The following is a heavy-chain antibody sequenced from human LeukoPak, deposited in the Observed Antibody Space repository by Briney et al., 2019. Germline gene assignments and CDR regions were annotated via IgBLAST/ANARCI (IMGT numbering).Heavy chain of an antibody. D-gene: IGHD3-22*01. V-gene: IGHV3-48*03. J-gene: IGHJ4*02. CDR2: ISSSDSTI. Sequence: GGSLRLSCAASGFTFSSCEMNWVRQAPGKGLEWVSYISSSDSTIYYADSVKGRFTISRDNAKNTLYLQMNSLRAEDTAVYYCARWFYDSSGFDYWGQGTLVTVSS. CDR3: ARWFYDSSGFDY. CDR1: GFTFSSCE.